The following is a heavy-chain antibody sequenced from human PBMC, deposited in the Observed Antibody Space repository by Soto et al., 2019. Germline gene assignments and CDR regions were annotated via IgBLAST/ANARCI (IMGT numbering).Heavy chain of an antibody. CDR3: ATSLDEYSNSPDALKI. CDR1: GYSFTSYW. V-gene: IGHV5-51*01. D-gene: IGHD6-6*01. Sequence: PGESLKISCKGSGYSFTSYWIGWVRQMPGKGLEWMGIIYPGDSDTRYRPSFQGQVTISADKSISTAYLQWSSLKASATAMSYSATSLDEYSNSPDALKIWGQGTMVTVSS. J-gene: IGHJ3*02. CDR2: IYPGDSDT.